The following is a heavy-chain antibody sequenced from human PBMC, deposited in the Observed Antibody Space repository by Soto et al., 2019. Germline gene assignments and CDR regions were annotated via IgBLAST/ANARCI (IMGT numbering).Heavy chain of an antibody. V-gene: IGHV1-69*01. CDR2: IIPMFGTA. CDR3: AGATGQL. Sequence: QVQLVQSGAVVKTPGSSVKVSCKASGGTFNSYSISWVRQAPGQGLEWMGGIIPMFGTANYAQKFQGRVTITADESTTTAYMELSSLRSEDTAVYYCAGATGQLWGQGTLVTVSS. CDR1: GGTFNSYS. D-gene: IGHD3-10*01. J-gene: IGHJ4*02.